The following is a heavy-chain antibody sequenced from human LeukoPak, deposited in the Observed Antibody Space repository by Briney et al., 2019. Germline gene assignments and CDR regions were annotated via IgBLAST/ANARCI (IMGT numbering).Heavy chain of an antibody. Sequence: GRSLRLSCAASGFTFSSYGMHWVRQAPGKGLEWVAFIRYDGSNKYYADSVKGRFTISRDNSKNTLYLQMNSLRAEDTAVYYCAKDYYGSGSYLFDYWGQGTLVTVSS. CDR2: IRYDGSNK. J-gene: IGHJ4*02. CDR3: AKDYYGSGSYLFDY. D-gene: IGHD3-10*01. CDR1: GFTFSSYG. V-gene: IGHV3-30*02.